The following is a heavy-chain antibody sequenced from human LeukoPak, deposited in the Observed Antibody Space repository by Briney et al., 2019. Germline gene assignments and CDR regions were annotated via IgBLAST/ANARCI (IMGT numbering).Heavy chain of an antibody. CDR2: ISAYNGNT. J-gene: IGHJ4*02. CDR3: ATSNRADYYDSSGPNDY. D-gene: IGHD3-22*01. V-gene: IGHV1-18*01. CDR1: GYTFTSYG. Sequence: ASVKVSCKASGYTFTSYGISWVRQAPGQGLEWMGWISAYNGNTNYAQKLQGRVTMTTDTSTSTAYMELRSLRSDDTAVYYCATSNRADYYDSSGPNDYWGQGTLVTVSS.